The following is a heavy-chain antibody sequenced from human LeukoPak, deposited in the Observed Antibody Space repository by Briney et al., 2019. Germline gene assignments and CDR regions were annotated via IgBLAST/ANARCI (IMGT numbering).Heavy chain of an antibody. CDR3: ARVPLDDASRHYYPH. V-gene: IGHV1-3*04. CDR2: INTGNGNT. J-gene: IGHJ1*01. CDR1: GYTFTSYA. D-gene: IGHD3-10*01. Sequence: ASVKVSCKTSGYTFTSYAMHWVRQAPGQRLEWMGWINTGNGNTKYSEGFRARVTITRDTSARTVYMELSGLSSEDTAVYYCARVPLDDASRHYYPHWGQGTLVTVSS.